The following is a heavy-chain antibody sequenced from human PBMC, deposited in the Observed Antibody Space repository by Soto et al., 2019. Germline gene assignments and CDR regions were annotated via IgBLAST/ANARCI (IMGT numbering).Heavy chain of an antibody. D-gene: IGHD5-18*01. Sequence: SETLSLTCAVYGGSFSGYYWSWIRQPPGKGLEWIGEINHSGSTNYNPSLKSRVTISVDTSKNQFSLKLSSVTAADTAVYYCARGVDTAMVTFPGLDYWGQGTLVTVSS. CDR1: GGSFSGYY. V-gene: IGHV4-34*01. CDR2: INHSGST. CDR3: ARGVDTAMVTFPGLDY. J-gene: IGHJ4*02.